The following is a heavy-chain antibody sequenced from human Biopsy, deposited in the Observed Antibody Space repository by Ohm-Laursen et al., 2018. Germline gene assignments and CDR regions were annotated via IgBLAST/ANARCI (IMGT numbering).Heavy chain of an antibody. CDR1: GNTFAIYH. Sequence: SVEGSCKASGNTFAIYHIHRVRQAPAQGLEGMGGVSPSVATTSISQKFLGRITMTRDTSTGTVSMDLNSLGSEDTAVNYCARTGVGSDVPVSSYYGMDVWGPGTIVTVSS. V-gene: IGHV1-46*03. J-gene: IGHJ6*02. CDR2: VSPSVATT. CDR3: ARTGVGSDVPVSSYYGMDV. D-gene: IGHD1-14*01.